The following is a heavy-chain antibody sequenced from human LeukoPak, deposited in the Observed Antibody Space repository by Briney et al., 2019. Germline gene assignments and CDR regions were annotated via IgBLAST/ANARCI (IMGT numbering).Heavy chain of an antibody. CDR2: VYSGGNT. CDR1: GFTVSSNY. J-gene: IGHJ4*02. CDR3: VRWSSSWYFEG. D-gene: IGHD6-13*01. Sequence: GGSLRLSCAASGFTVSSNYMSWVRQAPGKGLEWVSVVYSGGNTYYTDSVKGRFAISRDNSKNTVYLQMNSLRAEDTAVYYCVRWSSSWYFEGWGQGTLVTVSS. V-gene: IGHV3-66*01.